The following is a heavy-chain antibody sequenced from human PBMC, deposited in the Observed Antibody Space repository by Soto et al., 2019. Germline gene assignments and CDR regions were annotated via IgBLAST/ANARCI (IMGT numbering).Heavy chain of an antibody. CDR3: AEIGERTLATHKYYYGMDV. V-gene: IGHV3-23*01. J-gene: IGHJ6*02. CDR2: ISGSGGST. D-gene: IGHD5-12*01. Sequence: PGGSLRLSCAASGFTFSSYAMSWVRQVPGKGLEWVSTISGSGGSTYHADSVKGRFTISRDNSKNTLYLQMNSLRAEDTAVHSCAEIGERTLATHKYYYGMDVWGQGTLVTVSS. CDR1: GFTFSSYA.